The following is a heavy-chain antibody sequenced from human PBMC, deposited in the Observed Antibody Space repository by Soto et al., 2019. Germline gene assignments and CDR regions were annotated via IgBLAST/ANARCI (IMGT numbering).Heavy chain of an antibody. J-gene: IGHJ4*02. Sequence: QVQLVQSGAEVKKPGSSVKVSCKASGGIFSTYAISWLRQAPGQGLEWMGGIIPLFGTPNYAQRFQGRVTITADESTSTAYMELSKLRSEDTAVYSSARDRDDYGSGNYYNRIDFWGQGTLVTVSS. CDR2: IIPLFGTP. D-gene: IGHD3-10*01. CDR1: GGIFSTYA. CDR3: ARDRDDYGSGNYYNRIDF. V-gene: IGHV1-69*01.